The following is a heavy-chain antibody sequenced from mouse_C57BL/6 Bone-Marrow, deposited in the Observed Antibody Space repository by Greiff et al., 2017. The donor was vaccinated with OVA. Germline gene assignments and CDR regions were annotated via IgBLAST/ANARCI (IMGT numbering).Heavy chain of an antibody. J-gene: IGHJ3*01. CDR3: ASRGGKAWFAY. CDR1: GFSLTSYG. Sequence: VHLVESGPGLVAPSPSLSITCTASGFSLTSYGVHWVRQSPGQGLEWLGVIWGVGSTNYNSALKSRLSISKDNSKSQVFLKMNSLQTDDTAMYYCASRGGKAWFAYWGQGTLVTVSA. D-gene: IGHD1-3*01. V-gene: IGHV2-6*01. CDR2: IWGVGST.